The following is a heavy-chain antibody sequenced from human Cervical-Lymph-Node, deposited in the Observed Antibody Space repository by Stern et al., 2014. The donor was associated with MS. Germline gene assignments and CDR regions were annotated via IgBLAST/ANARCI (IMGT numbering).Heavy chain of an antibody. D-gene: IGHD3-10*01. CDR3: ARVSGAYERNHYNEYGLDF. CDR2: INTGDCRK. Sequence: VQLVESGAEVKKPGASLKVSCTASGYSFTTYAIHWVRQAPGQSLEWMGWINTGDCRKGVSNKVEGRVTMTRATSANTVYMQLSSRRSVDRAVYSCARVSGAYERNHYNEYGLDFWGQGTAVSISS. V-gene: IGHV1-3*03. J-gene: IGHJ6*02. CDR1: GYSFTTYA.